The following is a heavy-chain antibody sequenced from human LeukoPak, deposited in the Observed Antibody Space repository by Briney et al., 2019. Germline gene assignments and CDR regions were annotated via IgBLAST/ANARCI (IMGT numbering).Heavy chain of an antibody. CDR1: GFTFSDYW. D-gene: IGHD3-22*01. V-gene: IGHV3-7*03. CDR2: IKQDGSQR. CDR3: AKGSSGYFVDL. Sequence: GGSLRLSCTASGFTFSDYWMTWVRQAPGKGPEWVANIKQDGSQRYYVDSVRGRFTISRDNAKNSLFLQMNGLRAEDTALYYCAKGSSGYFVDLWGQGTLVTVSS. J-gene: IGHJ5*02.